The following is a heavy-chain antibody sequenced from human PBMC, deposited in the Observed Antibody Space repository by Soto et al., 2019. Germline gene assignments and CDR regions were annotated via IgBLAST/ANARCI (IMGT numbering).Heavy chain of an antibody. CDR3: ARGYCSGGSCYWDRYFDY. D-gene: IGHD2-15*01. J-gene: IGHJ4*02. V-gene: IGHV4-59*01. CDR2: IYYSGST. Sequence: ETLSLTCTVSGGSIRSYYWSWIRQPPGTGLEWIGYIYYSGSTNYNPSLKSRVTISVDTSKNQFSLKLSSVTAADTAVYYCARGYCSGGSCYWDRYFDYWGQGTLVTVSS. CDR1: GGSIRSYY.